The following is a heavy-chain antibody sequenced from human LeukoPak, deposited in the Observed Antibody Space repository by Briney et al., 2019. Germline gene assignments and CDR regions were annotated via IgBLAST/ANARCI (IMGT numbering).Heavy chain of an antibody. D-gene: IGHD3-10*01. CDR3: ARAGFTMVRGVIGWFDP. Sequence: SETLSLTCTVSGGSISSYYWSWIRQPPGKGLEWIGYIYYSGSTNYNPSLKSRVTISVDTSKNQFSLKLSSVTAADTAVYYCARAGFTMVRGVIGWFDPWGQGTLVTVSS. V-gene: IGHV4-59*01. CDR1: GGSISSYY. J-gene: IGHJ5*02. CDR2: IYYSGST.